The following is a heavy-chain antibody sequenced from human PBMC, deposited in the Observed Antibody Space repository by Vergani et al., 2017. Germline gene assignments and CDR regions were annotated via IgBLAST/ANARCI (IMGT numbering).Heavy chain of an antibody. CDR3: ARGLSGYEH. CDR1: GGSISSYY. CDR2: IYYSGST. J-gene: IGHJ1*01. V-gene: IGHV4-59*01. D-gene: IGHD5-12*01. Sequence: QLQESGPGLVKPSATLSLTCSVSGGSISSYYWSWIRQPPGKGLEWIGYIYYSGSTNYNPSLKSRVTISVDTSKNQFSLKLSSVTAADTAVYYCARGLSGYEHWGQGTLVTVSS.